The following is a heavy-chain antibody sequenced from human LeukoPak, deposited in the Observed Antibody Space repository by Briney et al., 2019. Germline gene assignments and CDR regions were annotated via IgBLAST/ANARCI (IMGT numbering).Heavy chain of an antibody. J-gene: IGHJ4*02. CDR2: ISYDGSNK. V-gene: IGHV3-30*04. Sequence: GGSLRLSCAASGFTFSSYAMHWVRQAAGKGLEWVAVISYDGSNKYYADSVKGRFTISRDNSKNTLYLQMNSLRAEDTAVYYCARDGVSDYEWYFDYWGQGTLVTVSS. CDR1: GFTFSSYA. CDR3: ARDGVSDYEWYFDY. D-gene: IGHD5-12*01.